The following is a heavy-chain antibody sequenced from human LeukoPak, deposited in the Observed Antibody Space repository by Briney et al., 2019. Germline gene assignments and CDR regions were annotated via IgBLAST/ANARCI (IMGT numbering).Heavy chain of an antibody. CDR1: GGSISSYY. CDR2: IYYSGST. Sequence: SGTLSLTCTVSGGSISSYYWSWIRQPPGKGLEWIGYIYYSGSTNYNPSLTSRVTISVDTSKNQFSLKLSSLTAADTAVYYCAGSKVGATCLGYGGQGTLVTGSS. D-gene: IGHD1-26*01. J-gene: IGHJ4*02. CDR3: AGSKVGATCLGY. V-gene: IGHV4-59*01.